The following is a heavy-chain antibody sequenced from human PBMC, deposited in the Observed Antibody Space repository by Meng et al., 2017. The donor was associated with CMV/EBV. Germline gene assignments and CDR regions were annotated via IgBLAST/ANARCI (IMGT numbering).Heavy chain of an antibody. V-gene: IGHV4-39*07. CDR2: IYYSGST. Sequence: LQLQESGPGLGKPSEHLSLTCTVSGGSISSSSYYWGWIRQPPGKGLEWIGSIYYSGSTYYNPSLKSRVTISVDTSKNQFSLKLSSVTAADTAVYYCARDYGDLRQDYWGQGTLVTVSS. J-gene: IGHJ4*02. CDR3: ARDYGDLRQDY. CDR1: GGSISSSSYY. D-gene: IGHD4-17*01.